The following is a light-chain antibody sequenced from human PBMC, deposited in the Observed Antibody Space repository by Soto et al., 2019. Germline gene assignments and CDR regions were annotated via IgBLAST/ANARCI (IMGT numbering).Light chain of an antibody. J-gene: IGLJ1*01. CDR2: DVS. CDR1: SSDVGGYNY. Sequence: QSVLTQPRSVSGSPGQSVTISCTGTSSDVGGYNYVSWHQQRPGKAPKVMIYDVSKRPSGVPDRFSGSKSGNTASLTISWLQAEDEADYYCCSYAGTYTYVFGTGTKVTVL. CDR3: CSYAGTYTYV. V-gene: IGLV2-11*01.